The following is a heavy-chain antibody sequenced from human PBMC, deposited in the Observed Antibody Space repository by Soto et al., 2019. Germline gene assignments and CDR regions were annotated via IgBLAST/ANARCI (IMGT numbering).Heavy chain of an antibody. Sequence: PGGSLRLSCTASGFTFSNAWINWVRQAPGKGLEWVGRIKSKTDGGTTDFAAPVRGRFAISRDDSKNMVYLQMNSLRAEDTAVYYCVKVRVMWDYALDAWGQGTTVTVSS. CDR1: GFTFSNAW. CDR3: VKVRVMWDYALDA. D-gene: IGHD3-10*01. V-gene: IGHV3-15*07. CDR2: IKSKTDGGTT. J-gene: IGHJ6*02.